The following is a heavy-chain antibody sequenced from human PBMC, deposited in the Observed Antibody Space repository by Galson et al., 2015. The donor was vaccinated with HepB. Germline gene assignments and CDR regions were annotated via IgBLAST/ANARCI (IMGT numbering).Heavy chain of an antibody. CDR3: AREYPQLPYYYYYMDV. CDR2: DSPNSGGT. D-gene: IGHD6-6*01. Sequence: SVKVSCQASGYTFTGYYMHWVRQAPGQGLEWLGGDSPNSGGTNYAQKFQGRVTMTRDTSISTAYMELSRLRSDDTAVYYCAREYPQLPYYYYYMDVWGKGTPVTVSS. V-gene: IGHV1-2*02. J-gene: IGHJ6*03. CDR1: GYTFTGYY.